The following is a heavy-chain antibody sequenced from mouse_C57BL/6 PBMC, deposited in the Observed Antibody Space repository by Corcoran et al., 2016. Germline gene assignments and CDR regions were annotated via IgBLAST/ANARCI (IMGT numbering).Heavy chain of an antibody. CDR1: GSTFTDYY. D-gene: IGHD2-5*01. J-gene: IGHJ4*01. Sequence: QVQLKQSGAELVRPGASVKLSCKASGSTFTDYYISWVKQRPGQGLEWIARIYPGSGNTYYNEKFKGKATLTAEKSSSTAYMQLSSLTSEDSAVYFCARYYSNYYYAMDYWGQGTSVTVSS. V-gene: IGHV1-76*01. CDR3: ARYYSNYYYAMDY. CDR2: IYPGSGNT.